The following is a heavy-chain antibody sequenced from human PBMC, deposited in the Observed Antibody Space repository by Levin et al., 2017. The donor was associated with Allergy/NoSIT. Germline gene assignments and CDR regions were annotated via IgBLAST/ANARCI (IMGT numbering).Heavy chain of an antibody. Sequence: GESLKISCKATGYKFTGYYIHWVRQAPGHGLEWMGRINPNSGGLNYALKFRGRVTMTRDTSISTAYLELSSLTSDDTAVYYCAREVAVAGPYFDYWGQGTLVTVSS. CDR3: AREVAVAGPYFDY. V-gene: IGHV1-2*06. J-gene: IGHJ4*02. CDR2: INPNSGGL. D-gene: IGHD6-19*01. CDR1: GYKFTGYY.